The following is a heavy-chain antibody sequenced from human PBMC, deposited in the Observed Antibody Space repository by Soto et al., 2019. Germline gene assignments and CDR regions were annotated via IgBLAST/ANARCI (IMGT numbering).Heavy chain of an antibody. CDR3: ARATYYYDSSGYYGYYFDY. CDR2: IYYSGST. CDR1: GGSISSYY. J-gene: IGHJ4*02. Sequence: KSSETLSLTCTASGGSISSYYGSWIRQPPGKGLEWIGYIYYSGSTNYNSSLKSRVTISVDTSKNQLSLKLSSVTAADTAVYYCARATYYYDSSGYYGYYFDYWGQGTLVTVS. D-gene: IGHD3-22*01. V-gene: IGHV4-59*01.